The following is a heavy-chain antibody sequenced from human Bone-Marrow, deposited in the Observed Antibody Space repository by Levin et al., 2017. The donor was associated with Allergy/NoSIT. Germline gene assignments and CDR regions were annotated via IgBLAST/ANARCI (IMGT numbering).Heavy chain of an antibody. J-gene: IGHJ4*02. CDR1: GGSISNNYW. CDR2: ITDSGTT. CDR3: AREGTPQSWDY. D-gene: IGHD3-10*01. V-gene: IGHV4-4*02. Sequence: SQTLSLTCGVSGGSISNNYWWSWVRQPPGKGLEWIGEITDSGTTNVNPSLKSRVTISVDTSKNQFSLKLTSMTAADTAVYYCAREGTPQSWDYWGQGTLVSVSS.